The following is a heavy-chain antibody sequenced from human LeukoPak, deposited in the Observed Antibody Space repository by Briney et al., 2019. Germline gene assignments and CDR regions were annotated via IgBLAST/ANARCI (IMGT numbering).Heavy chain of an antibody. V-gene: IGHV3-23*01. J-gene: IGHJ4*02. CDR2: ISGSGDST. CDR1: GFTFSRFA. CDR3: ARGAGYNYPYYFDY. D-gene: IGHD5-24*01. Sequence: PGGSLRLSCAASGFTFSRFAMSWVRQAPGKGLEWVSGISGSGDSTYYADSVKGRFTISRDNSKNTLYLQMNSLRAEDTAVYYCARGAGYNYPYYFDYWGQGTLVTVSS.